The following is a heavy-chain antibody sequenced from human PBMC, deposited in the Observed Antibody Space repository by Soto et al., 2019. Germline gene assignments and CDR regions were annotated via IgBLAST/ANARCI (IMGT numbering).Heavy chain of an antibody. CDR2: INPDNGNT. J-gene: IGHJ5*02. CDR1: GYTFTRYT. CDR3: ARGIATGQLDP. D-gene: IGHD2-2*01. V-gene: IGHV1-3*01. Sequence: ASVKVSCKASGYTFTRYTMNWVRQAPGQRLEWMGWINPDNGNTKSSQKFQDRVIITRDTSAGTAYMDLSSLRSEDTAVYYCARGIATGQLDPWGQGTMVTVYS.